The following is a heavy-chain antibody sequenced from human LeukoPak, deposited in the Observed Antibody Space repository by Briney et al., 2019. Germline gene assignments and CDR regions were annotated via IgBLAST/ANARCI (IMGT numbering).Heavy chain of an antibody. CDR1: GGTFSSYA. CDR2: INPNSGGT. Sequence: ASVKVSCKASGGTFSSYAISWVRQAPGQGLEWMGWINPNSGGTNYAQKFQGRVTMTRDTSISTAYMELSRLRSDDTAVYYCARVAPGEERWGAFDIWGQGTMVTVSS. CDR3: ARVAPGEERWGAFDI. V-gene: IGHV1-2*02. J-gene: IGHJ3*02. D-gene: IGHD2-21*01.